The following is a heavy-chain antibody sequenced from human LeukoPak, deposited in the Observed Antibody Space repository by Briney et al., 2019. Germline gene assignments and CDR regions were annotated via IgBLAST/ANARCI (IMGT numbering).Heavy chain of an antibody. CDR3: ARHQKDSYDSIFHAFEI. D-gene: IGHD3-22*01. Sequence: PSETLSLTCAVSGGSTSGYYWSWIRQPPGRGLEWIGCLYHSGKTIYNPSLKSRVTISVDTSKNQFSLMLNSVTAADTATYYCARHQKDSYDSIFHAFEIWGQGTMATVSS. CDR2: LYHSGKT. J-gene: IGHJ3*02. V-gene: IGHV4-59*03. CDR1: GGSTSGYY.